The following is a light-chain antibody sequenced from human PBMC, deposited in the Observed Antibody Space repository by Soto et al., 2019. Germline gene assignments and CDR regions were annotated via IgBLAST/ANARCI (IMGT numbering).Light chain of an antibody. CDR2: DVS. CDR3: TSYTTGDTLA. V-gene: IGLV2-14*03. CDR1: TNDVGAYDY. J-gene: IGLJ2*01. Sequence: QSALTQPASLSGPPGQSITISCTGTTNDVGAYDYVSWYQHHPGKAPRLMIFDVSDRPSGVSNRFSGSKSGNTASLTISGLQAEDEADYYCTSYTTGDTLAFGGGTKLTVL.